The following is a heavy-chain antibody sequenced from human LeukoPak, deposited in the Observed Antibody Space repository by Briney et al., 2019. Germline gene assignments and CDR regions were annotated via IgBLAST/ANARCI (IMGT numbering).Heavy chain of an antibody. CDR1: GFTFSNYA. J-gene: IGHJ4*02. CDR2: VSDSNGST. V-gene: IGHV3-23*01. Sequence: PGGSLRLSCAASGFTFSNYAMSWVRQAPGQGLEWVSSVSDSNGSTYYADSVKGRFTIFRDNSKNRLYLQMNSLRAEDTAVYYCAKPPHGQWLAFDYWGQGTLVTVSS. D-gene: IGHD6-19*01. CDR3: AKPPHGQWLAFDY.